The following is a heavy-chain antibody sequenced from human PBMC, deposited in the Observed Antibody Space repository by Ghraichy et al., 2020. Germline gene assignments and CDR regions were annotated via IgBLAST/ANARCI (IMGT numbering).Heavy chain of an antibody. V-gene: IGHV3-23*01. Sequence: GGSLRLSCAASGFTLNNYAMTWVRQAPGKGLEWVSTLSGSGTITYYKDSVRGRFTFSRDNSKNTLYLQMNSLRAEDTAVYYCAKDPKGLAATGPYGFDPWGQGTLVTVSS. CDR2: LSGSGTIT. CDR1: GFTLNNYA. D-gene: IGHD6-13*01. J-gene: IGHJ5*02. CDR3: AKDPKGLAATGPYGFDP.